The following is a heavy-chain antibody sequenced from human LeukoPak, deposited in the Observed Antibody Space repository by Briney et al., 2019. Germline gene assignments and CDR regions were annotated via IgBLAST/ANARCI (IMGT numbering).Heavy chain of an antibody. Sequence: PGGSLRLSCAASGFTFSSYSMNWVRQAPGKGLEWVSSISSSSSYIYYADSVKGRFTISRDNSKSTLYLQMNSLRAEDTAVYYCAKLIGGGYSGYDPDYWGQGTLVTVSS. CDR2: ISSSSSYI. J-gene: IGHJ4*02. CDR3: AKLIGGGYSGYDPDY. D-gene: IGHD5-12*01. V-gene: IGHV3-21*01. CDR1: GFTFSSYS.